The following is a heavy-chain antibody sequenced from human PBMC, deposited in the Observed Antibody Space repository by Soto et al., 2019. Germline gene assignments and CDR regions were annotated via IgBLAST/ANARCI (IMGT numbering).Heavy chain of an antibody. V-gene: IGHV4-59*01. CDR3: ARGPTVITSHYGMDV. CDR1: RGSISSYY. CDR2: IYYSGST. Sequence: SETLSLTCTVSRGSISSYYWSWIRQPPGKGLEWIGYIYYSGSTNYNPSLKSRVTISVDTSKNQFSLKLSSVTAADTAVYYCARGPTVITSHYGMDVWGQGTTVTVSS. D-gene: IGHD4-17*01. J-gene: IGHJ6*02.